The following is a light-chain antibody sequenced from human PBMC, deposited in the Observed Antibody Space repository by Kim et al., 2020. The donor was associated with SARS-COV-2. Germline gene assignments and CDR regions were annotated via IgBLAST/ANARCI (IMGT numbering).Light chain of an antibody. V-gene: IGKV3-11*01. J-gene: IGKJ2*01. CDR1: QTVRTS. CDR3: QQRANWL. CDR2: DTS. Sequence: RCLPPGQCATLSCRASQTVRTSFAWYQQNPGQAPRLLIYDTSNRATGIPAKFSGSGSGTDFTLTISSLEPADSAVYYCQQRANWLFGQVTKLEI.